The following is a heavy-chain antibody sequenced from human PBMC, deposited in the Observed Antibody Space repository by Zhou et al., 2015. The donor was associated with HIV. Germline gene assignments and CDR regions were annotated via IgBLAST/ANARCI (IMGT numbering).Heavy chain of an antibody. CDR2: IRYDGTDK. V-gene: IGHV3-30*02. CDR1: GFAFSTYG. Sequence: QVQLVESGGGVVQPGGSLRLSCAASGFAFSTYGIHWVRQAPGKGLEWVAFIRYDGTDKHYADSVTGRFSISRDNSKNMLFLRMNSLRTDDTAMYYCATLYSSSQTYFDYWGQGTLVTVSS. CDR3: ATLYSSSQTYFDY. J-gene: IGHJ4*02. D-gene: IGHD4-11*01.